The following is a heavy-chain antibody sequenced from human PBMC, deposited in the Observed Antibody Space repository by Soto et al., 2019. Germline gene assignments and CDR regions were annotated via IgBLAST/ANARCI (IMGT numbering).Heavy chain of an antibody. CDR3: ARAIPHFDY. CDR1: GYSFTNLY. J-gene: IGHJ4*02. V-gene: IGHV1-46*01. Sequence: QVQLVPSGAEVKEPGASVKISCKPSGYSFTNLYMHWVRQATGQALAWMGTINPNGGSTTYAQKFQGIVTMTRDTSASTLYRDLSGFRSEDTAVYYCARAIPHFDYWGQGTLVTVSS. CDR2: INPNGGST. D-gene: IGHD2-21*01.